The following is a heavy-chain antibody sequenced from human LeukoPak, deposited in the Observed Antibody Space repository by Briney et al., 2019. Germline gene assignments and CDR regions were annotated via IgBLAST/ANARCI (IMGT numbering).Heavy chain of an antibody. J-gene: IGHJ4*02. Sequence: SETLSLTCTVSGGSISSSSYYWGWIRQPPGTGLERIGSIYYSGSTYYNPSLKSRVTISVDTSKNQFSLKLSSVTAADTAVYYCARADEYSSSNYWGQGTLVTVSS. V-gene: IGHV4-39*07. CDR1: GGSISSSSYY. CDR3: ARADEYSSSNY. D-gene: IGHD6-13*01. CDR2: IYYSGST.